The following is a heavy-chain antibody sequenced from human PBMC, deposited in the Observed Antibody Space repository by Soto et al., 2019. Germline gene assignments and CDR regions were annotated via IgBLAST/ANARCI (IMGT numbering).Heavy chain of an antibody. CDR3: ARLSLGDCSSTSCYFGGAFDI. CDR2: IYYSGST. Sequence: QLQLQESGPGLVKPSETLSLTCTVSGGSISSSSYYWGWIRQPPGKGLEWIGSIYYSGSTYCNPSLKSRVTISVDTSKNQFSLKLSSVTAADTAVYYCARLSLGDCSSTSCYFGGAFDIWGQGTMVTVSS. J-gene: IGHJ3*02. D-gene: IGHD2-2*01. CDR1: GGSISSSSYY. V-gene: IGHV4-39*01.